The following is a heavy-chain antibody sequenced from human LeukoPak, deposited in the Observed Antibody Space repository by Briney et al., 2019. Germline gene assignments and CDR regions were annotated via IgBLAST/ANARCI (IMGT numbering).Heavy chain of an antibody. V-gene: IGHV4-4*07. CDR3: AREGGGSNRCLD. J-gene: IGHJ1*01. Sequence: PSETLSLTCTVSGGSISGYFWSWIRQPAGKGLEWIGRIYATGTTNYNPSLKSRVTMSVDTSKNQFSQNLTSVTAADTAVYYCAREGGGSNRCLDWGQGTLVTVSS. CDR2: IYATGTT. CDR1: GGSISGYF. D-gene: IGHD3-16*02.